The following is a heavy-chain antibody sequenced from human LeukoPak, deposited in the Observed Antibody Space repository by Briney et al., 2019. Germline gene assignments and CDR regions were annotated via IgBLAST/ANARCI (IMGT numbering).Heavy chain of an antibody. CDR1: GFTFSTYA. J-gene: IGHJ4*02. V-gene: IGHV3-30-3*01. D-gene: IGHD2-2*01. CDR2: ISYDGSNK. Sequence: GGSLRLSCAASGFTFSTYAMHWVRQAPGKGLEWVTVISYDGSNKYYADSVKGRFTISRDNSRNTLYLQMNSLRAEDTAVYYCARTPQYCSSTSCYVFNYWGQGTLVSVSS. CDR3: ARTPQYCSSTSCYVFNY.